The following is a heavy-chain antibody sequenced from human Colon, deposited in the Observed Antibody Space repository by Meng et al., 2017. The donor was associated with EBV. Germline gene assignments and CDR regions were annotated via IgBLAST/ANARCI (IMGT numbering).Heavy chain of an antibody. V-gene: IGHV4-39*01. CDR2: IYHSGST. Sequence: LLLQESGPGPVNPSAPFSLTCTVSGGSISSNGYYWDWVRQPPGKGLEWIGAIYHSGSTSYNPSLQSRVTMFVDTSKNQFSLMLTSVTATDTAVYYCARRRGGSGRDCWGQGTLVTVSS. D-gene: IGHD3-10*01. CDR3: ARRRGGSGRDC. CDR1: GGSISSNGYY. J-gene: IGHJ4*02.